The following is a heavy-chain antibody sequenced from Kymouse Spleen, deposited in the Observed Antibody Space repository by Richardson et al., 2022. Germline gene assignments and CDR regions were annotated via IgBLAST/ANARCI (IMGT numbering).Heavy chain of an antibody. D-gene: IGHD1-1*01. CDR2: IWYDGSNK. Sequence: QVQLVESGGGVVQPGRSLRLSCAASGFTFSSYGMHWVRQAPGKGLEWVAVIWYDGSNKYYADSVKGRFTISRDNSKNTLYLQMNSLRAEDTAVYYCARRYNWNDGLFDYWGQGTLVTVSS. CDR3: ARRYNWNDGLFDY. J-gene: IGHJ4*02. CDR1: GFTFSSYG. V-gene: IGHV3-33*01.